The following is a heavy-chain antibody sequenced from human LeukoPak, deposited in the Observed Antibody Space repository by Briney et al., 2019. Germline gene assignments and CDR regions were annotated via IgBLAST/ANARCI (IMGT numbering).Heavy chain of an antibody. J-gene: IGHJ4*02. Sequence: GASVKVSCKASGYTFTSYDINWVRQATGQGLGWMGWMNPNSGNTGYAQKFQGRVTMTRNTSISTAYMGLSSLRSEDTAVYYCARGYRGSTPFDYWGQGTLVTVSS. CDR1: GYTFTSYD. D-gene: IGHD6-13*01. CDR2: MNPNSGNT. CDR3: ARGYRGSTPFDY. V-gene: IGHV1-8*01.